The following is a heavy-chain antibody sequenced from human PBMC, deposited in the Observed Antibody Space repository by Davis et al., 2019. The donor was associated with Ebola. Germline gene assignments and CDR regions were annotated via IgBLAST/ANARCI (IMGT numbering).Heavy chain of an antibody. V-gene: IGHV1-69*04. J-gene: IGHJ6*02. CDR3: ARVTGQTTLSEADV. CDR1: GYSFTDDG. D-gene: IGHD1-20*01. Sequence: AASVKVSCKASGYSFTDDGISWVRQAPGQGLEWMGRIIPILGIANYAQKFQGRVTITADKSTSTAYMELSSLRSEDTAVYYCARVTGQTTLSEADVWGQGTTVTVSS. CDR2: IIPILGIA.